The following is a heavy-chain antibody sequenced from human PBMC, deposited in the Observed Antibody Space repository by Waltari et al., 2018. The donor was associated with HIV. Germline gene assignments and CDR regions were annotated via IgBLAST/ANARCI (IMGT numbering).Heavy chain of an antibody. D-gene: IGHD5-12*01. Sequence: SLTCAVYGEPFDGYYWSWIRQPPGKRLEWMGEINHRTTTNYNPSLKSRLTMAGDSTKSQFSLNLNSVSPADTGVYYCARRALWLRPVYYVDYWGRGALGTVSS. CDR3: ARRALWLRPVYYVDY. CDR1: GEPFDGYY. J-gene: IGHJ4*02. V-gene: IGHV4-34*01. CDR2: INHRTTT.